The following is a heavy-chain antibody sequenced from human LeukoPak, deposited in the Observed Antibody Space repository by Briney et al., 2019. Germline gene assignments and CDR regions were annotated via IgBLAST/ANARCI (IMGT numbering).Heavy chain of an antibody. Sequence: SETLSPTCTVSGGSISSYYWSWIRQPPGKGLEWIGYIYYSGSTNYNPSLKSRVTISVDTSKNQFSLKLSSVTAADTAVYYCARGRETYYDFWSGSYYYYYGMDVWGQGTTVTVSS. V-gene: IGHV4-59*01. CDR3: ARGRETYYDFWSGSYYYYYGMDV. CDR1: GGSISSYY. D-gene: IGHD3-3*01. J-gene: IGHJ6*02. CDR2: IYYSGST.